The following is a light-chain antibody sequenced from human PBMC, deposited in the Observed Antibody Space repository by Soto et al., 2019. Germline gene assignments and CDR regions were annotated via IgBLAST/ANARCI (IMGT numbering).Light chain of an antibody. CDR1: QSLTNSY. V-gene: IGKV3-20*01. CDR3: QHHGTSPQNT. Sequence: EIVLTQSPGTLSLSPGERATLSCRASQSLTNSYLAWYQQKPGQAPRLLIYAASTRATGIPDRFSGSVSGTDFSLTISRLEPEDFAVYSCQHHGTSPQNTFGQGTKLDIK. J-gene: IGKJ2*01. CDR2: AAS.